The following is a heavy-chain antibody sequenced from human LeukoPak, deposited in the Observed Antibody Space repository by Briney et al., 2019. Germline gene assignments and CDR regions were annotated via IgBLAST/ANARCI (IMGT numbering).Heavy chain of an antibody. V-gene: IGHV4-59*01. CDR2: IYYSGST. CDR1: GGSISSYY. Sequence: SETLSLTCTVSGGSISSYYWSWIRQPPGKGLEWIGYIYYSGSTNYNPSLKSRVTISVDTSKNQFSLKLSSVTAADTAVYYCARDLRSEDYYYGMDVWGQGTTVTVSS. J-gene: IGHJ6*02. CDR3: ARDLRSEDYYYGMDV.